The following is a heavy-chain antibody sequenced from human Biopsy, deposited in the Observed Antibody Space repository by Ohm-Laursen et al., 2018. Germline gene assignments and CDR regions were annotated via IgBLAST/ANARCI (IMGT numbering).Heavy chain of an antibody. V-gene: IGHV2-70*11. Sequence: PTQTLTLTCTVSGFSLSDVRMGVSWIRQAPGKALEWLARVDWDDYKDYSASLQTKLSISKDTSNDQVVLTVNNVDPADTATYYCARTPILIVSAGLVYRHRRHLQGMDVWGQGIAVTVS. J-gene: IGHJ6*02. CDR1: GFSLSDVRMG. CDR2: VDWDDYK. CDR3: ARTPILIVSAGLVYRHRRHLQGMDV. D-gene: IGHD6-13*01.